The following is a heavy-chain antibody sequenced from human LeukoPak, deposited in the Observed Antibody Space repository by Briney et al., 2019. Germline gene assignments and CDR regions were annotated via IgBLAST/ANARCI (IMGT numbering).Heavy chain of an antibody. V-gene: IGHV4-4*07. CDR1: GGSISSYY. D-gene: IGHD4-11*01. J-gene: IGHJ6*03. Sequence: PSETLSLTCTVSGGSISSYYWSWIRQPAGKGLEWIGRIYTSGSTNYNPSLKSRVTMSVDTSKNQFSLKLSSVTAADTAVYYCARVDYSNYGNYYYMDVWGKGTTVTVSS. CDR2: IYTSGST. CDR3: ARVDYSNYGNYYYMDV.